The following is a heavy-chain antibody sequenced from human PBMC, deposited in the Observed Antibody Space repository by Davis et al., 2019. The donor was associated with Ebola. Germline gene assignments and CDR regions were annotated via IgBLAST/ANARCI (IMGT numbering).Heavy chain of an antibody. CDR3: ARRRITIFGVVIGTGIRGGMDV. CDR1: GGSFSGYY. CDR2: INHSGST. V-gene: IGHV4-34*01. Sequence: MPSETLSLTCAVYGGSFSGYYWSWIRQTPGKGLEWIGEINHSGSTNYNPSLKSRVTISVDTSKHQFSLKLSSVTAADTAVYYCARRRITIFGVVIGTGIRGGMDVWGQGTTVTVSS. D-gene: IGHD3-3*01. J-gene: IGHJ6*02.